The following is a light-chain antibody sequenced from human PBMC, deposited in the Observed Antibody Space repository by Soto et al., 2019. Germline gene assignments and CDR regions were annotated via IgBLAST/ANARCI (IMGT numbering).Light chain of an antibody. CDR3: QEYHRPPFP. CDR2: AAS. V-gene: IGKV1-27*01. Sequence: DIQMTQSPPSLSASVGDTVTITCRASQGISNSLAWYQQKPGKVPDLLIYAASTLQSVVPPHFSGGGSGTDFTLTLSRLQPEGVATYYCQEYHRPPFPFGPGTKVDI. CDR1: QGISNS. J-gene: IGKJ3*01.